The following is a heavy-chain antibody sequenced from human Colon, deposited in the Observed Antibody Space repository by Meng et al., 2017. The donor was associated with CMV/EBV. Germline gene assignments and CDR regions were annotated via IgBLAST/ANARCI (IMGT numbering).Heavy chain of an antibody. CDR2: VGGSGGMT. V-gene: IGHV3-23*01. Sequence: GGSLRLSCATSGFTFVAHALSWVRQAPGKGLEWVAGVGGSGGMTYYADSVKGRFTISSDSSKDTLYLEMTSLRVDDTAIYYCVKFRSSILAYGMEVWGQGTTVTVS. D-gene: IGHD3-16*01. J-gene: IGHJ6*02. CDR3: VKFRSSILAYGMEV. CDR1: GFTFVAHA.